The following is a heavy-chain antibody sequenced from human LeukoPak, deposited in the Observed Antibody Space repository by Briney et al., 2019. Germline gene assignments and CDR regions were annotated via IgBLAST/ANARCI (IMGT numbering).Heavy chain of an antibody. CDR2: IYYSGST. CDR3: ARSYGGNHLTFDY. V-gene: IGHV4-59*01. D-gene: IGHD4-23*01. J-gene: IGHJ4*02. Sequence: PSETLSLTCTVSGGSISSYYWSWIRKPPGKGLEWIGYIYYSGSTNYNPSLKSRVTISVDTSKNQFSLKLSSVTAADTAVYYCARSYGGNHLTFDYWGQGTLVTVSS. CDR1: GGSISSYY.